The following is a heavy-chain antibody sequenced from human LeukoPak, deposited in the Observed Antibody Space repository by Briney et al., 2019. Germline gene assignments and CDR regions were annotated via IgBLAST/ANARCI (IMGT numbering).Heavy chain of an antibody. J-gene: IGHJ5*02. CDR3: ARGSRWQLLNWFDP. V-gene: IGHV3-30*03. CDR1: GFTFSSYG. Sequence: GRSLRLSCAASGFTFSSYGMHWVRQAPGKGLEWVAVISYDGSNKYYADSVKGRFTISRDNFKNTLYLQMNSLRAEDTAVYYCARGSRWQLLNWFDPWGQGTLVTVSS. D-gene: IGHD5-24*01. CDR2: ISYDGSNK.